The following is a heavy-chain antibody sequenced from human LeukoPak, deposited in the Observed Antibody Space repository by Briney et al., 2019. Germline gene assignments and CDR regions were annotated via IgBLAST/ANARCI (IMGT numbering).Heavy chain of an antibody. D-gene: IGHD1-26*01. V-gene: IGHV3-48*03. CDR3: ARGPLPHSGSYGGHFDY. CDR1: GFTFSSYE. J-gene: IGHJ4*02. Sequence: GGSLRLSCAASGFTFSSYEMNWVRQAPGKGLEWVSYISSSGSTIYYADSVKGRFTISRDNAKNSLYLQMNSQRAEDTAVYYCARGPLPHSGSYGGHFDYWGQGTLVTVSS. CDR2: ISSSGSTI.